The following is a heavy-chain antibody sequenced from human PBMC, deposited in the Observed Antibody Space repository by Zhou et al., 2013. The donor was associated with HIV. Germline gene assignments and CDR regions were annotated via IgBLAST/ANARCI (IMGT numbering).Heavy chain of an antibody. CDR3: ASYYYGSGSYYKASSYAFDI. V-gene: IGHV1-69*05. Sequence: QVQLVQSGAEVKKPGSSVKVSCKASGGTFSSYAISWVRQAPGQGLEWMGGIIPIFGTANYAQKFQGRVTITTDESTSTAYMELSSLRSEDTAVYYCASYYYGSGSYYKASSYAFDIWGQGTMVTVSS. CDR2: IIPIFGTA. D-gene: IGHD3-10*01. CDR1: GGTFSSYA. J-gene: IGHJ3*02.